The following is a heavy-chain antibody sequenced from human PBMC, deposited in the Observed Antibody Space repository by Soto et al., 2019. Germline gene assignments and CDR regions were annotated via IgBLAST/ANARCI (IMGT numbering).Heavy chain of an antibody. CDR3: ARYTPPEDY. D-gene: IGHD2-2*02. J-gene: IGHJ4*02. CDR1: VYAFTSYG. V-gene: IGHV1-18*01. Sequence: ASGKVSCKASVYAFTSYGVSLVQQAPGQGLEWMGWISAYNGNTNYAQKLQGRVTMTPDPSTSPAYMELRSLRSDDTAVYYCARYTPPEDYWGQGTLVTVSS. CDR2: ISAYNGNT.